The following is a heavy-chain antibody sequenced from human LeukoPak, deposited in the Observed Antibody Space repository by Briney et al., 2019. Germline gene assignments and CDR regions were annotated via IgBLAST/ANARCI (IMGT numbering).Heavy chain of an antibody. J-gene: IGHJ4*02. V-gene: IGHV3-11*04. Sequence: PGGXLRLSCAASGFTFSDYYMSWIRQAPGKGLEWVSYILSSSSPIYYAASVKARFTISRDNAKNSLYLQMNSLRAEDTAVYYYARGNSGYAARGAIDYWGQGTLVTVSS. CDR2: ILSSSSPI. CDR1: GFTFSDYY. CDR3: ARGNSGYAARGAIDY. D-gene: IGHD5-12*01.